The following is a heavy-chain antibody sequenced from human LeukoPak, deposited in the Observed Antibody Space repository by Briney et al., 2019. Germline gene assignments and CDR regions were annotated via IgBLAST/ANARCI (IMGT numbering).Heavy chain of an antibody. CDR1: GFTFSNAW. Sequence: GGSLRLPCAASGFTFSNAWMSWVRQAPGKGLEWVGRIKSKTDGGTTDYAAPVKGRFTISRDDSKNTLYLQMNSLKTEDTAVYYCTTLTRIAAAGFFSYYYYMDVWGKGTTVTVSS. V-gene: IGHV3-15*01. D-gene: IGHD6-13*01. CDR2: IKSKTDGGTT. J-gene: IGHJ6*03. CDR3: TTLTRIAAAGFFSYYYYMDV.